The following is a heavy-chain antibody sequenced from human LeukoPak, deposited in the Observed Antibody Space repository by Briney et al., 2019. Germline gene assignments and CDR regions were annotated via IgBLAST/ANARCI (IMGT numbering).Heavy chain of an antibody. CDR1: GFTFSTYG. CDR2: ISYDGSKK. J-gene: IGHJ3*02. CDR3: AREIFNGFDI. V-gene: IGHV3-30*03. Sequence: PGGSLRLSCAASGFTFSTYGMHWVRQAPGKGLEWVAVISYDGSKKYYADSVKGRFTISRDNSKNTLYLQMNSLRAEDTAVYYCAREIFNGFDIWGEGTMVTVSS.